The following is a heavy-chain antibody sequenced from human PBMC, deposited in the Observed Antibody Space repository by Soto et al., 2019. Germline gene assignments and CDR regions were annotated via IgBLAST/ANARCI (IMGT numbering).Heavy chain of an antibody. V-gene: IGHV4-39*01. CDR1: GGSISSSSYY. J-gene: IGHJ3*02. Sequence: SETLSLTCTVSGGSISSSSYYWGWVRQPPGKGLEWIGSIYYSGSTYYNPSLKSRVTISVDTSKNQFSLKLSSVTAADTAVYYCATPYYYDSSGYYPWAFDIWGQGTMVTVSS. CDR2: IYYSGST. D-gene: IGHD3-22*01. CDR3: ATPYYYDSSGYYPWAFDI.